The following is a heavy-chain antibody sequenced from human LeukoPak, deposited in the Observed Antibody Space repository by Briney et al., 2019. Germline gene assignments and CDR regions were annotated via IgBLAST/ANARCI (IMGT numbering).Heavy chain of an antibody. D-gene: IGHD6-13*01. CDR3: ASGAAAGTRWFDP. J-gene: IGHJ5*02. CDR2: INHSGST. Sequence: SETLSLTCAVYGGSFSGYYWSWIRQPPGKGLEWIGEINHSGSTNYNPSLKSRVTISVDTSKNQFSLKLTSVTAADTAVYYCASGAAAGTRWFDPWGQGTPVTVSS. V-gene: IGHV4-34*01. CDR1: GGSFSGYY.